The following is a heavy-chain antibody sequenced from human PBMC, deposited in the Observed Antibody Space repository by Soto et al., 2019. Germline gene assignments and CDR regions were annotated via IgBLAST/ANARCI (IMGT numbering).Heavy chain of an antibody. CDR1: GDSITSDNW. J-gene: IGHJ5*02. CDR2: ISHSGTI. CDR3: ARARQYYDCELDP. Sequence: SETLSLTCAVSGDSITSDNWWNWVRQPPGKGLEWIGEISHSGTIIYNPSLKSRVTISVDTSNNQFSLKLNSVTAADTAVYYCARARQYYDCELDPWGQGTLVTVSS. D-gene: IGHD3-16*01. V-gene: IGHV4-4*02.